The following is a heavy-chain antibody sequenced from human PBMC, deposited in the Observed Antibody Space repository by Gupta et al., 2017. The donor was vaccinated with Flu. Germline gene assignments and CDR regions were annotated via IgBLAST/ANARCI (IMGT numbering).Heavy chain of an antibody. CDR1: GYPFTSYD. CDR3: ARMVGYSAKQVRLDY. D-gene: IGHD1-26*01. Sequence: QVQLVQSGAEVKQPGASVKVSCKASGYPFTSYDINWVRQAPGQGLEWMGWMNPSRENTGYAQKFQGRFTMTRDTSISTFYMELRSMRSEDTAVYYCARMVGYSAKQVRLDYWGQGTLVTVSS. CDR2: MNPSRENT. J-gene: IGHJ4*02. V-gene: IGHV1-8*01.